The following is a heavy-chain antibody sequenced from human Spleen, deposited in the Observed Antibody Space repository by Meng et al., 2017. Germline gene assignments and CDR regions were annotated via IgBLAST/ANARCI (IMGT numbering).Heavy chain of an antibody. D-gene: IGHD6-25*01. CDR2: MNPNSGGT. V-gene: IGHV1-2*02. Sequence: HVQLVQSGAEVKKPGASVKVSCKASGYTFTNYDINWVRQATGQGPEWMGWMNPNSGGTNYAQKFQARVTMTGDTSISTAYMELSGLRSDDTAMYYCARDEDISAAGKLFGDYWGQGTLVTVSS. CDR3: ARDEDISAAGKLFGDY. CDR1: GYTFTNYD. J-gene: IGHJ4*02.